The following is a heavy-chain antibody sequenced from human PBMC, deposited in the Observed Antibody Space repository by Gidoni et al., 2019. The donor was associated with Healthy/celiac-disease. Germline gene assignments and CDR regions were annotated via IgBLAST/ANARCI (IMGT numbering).Heavy chain of an antibody. CDR3: ARHIVVVIPREEAGAFDI. CDR2: IIPIFGTA. CDR1: GGTFSSYA. D-gene: IGHD2-21*01. Sequence: QVQLVQSGAEVKKPGSSVKVSCKASGGTFSSYAISWVRQAPGQGLEWMGGIIPIFGTANYAQKFQGRVTITADKSTSTAYMELSSLRSEDTAVYYCARHIVVVIPREEAGAFDIWGQGTMVTVSS. V-gene: IGHV1-69*06. J-gene: IGHJ3*02.